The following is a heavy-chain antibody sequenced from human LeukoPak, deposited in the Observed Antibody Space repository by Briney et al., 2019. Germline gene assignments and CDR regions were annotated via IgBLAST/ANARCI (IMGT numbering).Heavy chain of an antibody. CDR1: RSTFSRYW. J-gene: IGHJ4*02. V-gene: IGHV3-74*01. CDR2: VNSDGSST. D-gene: IGHD2-15*01. Sequence: GGSLRLSCAASRSTFSRYWMHWVRQVPGKGLVWVSRVNSDGSSTNYADSVKGRFTISRDNAKNTLYLQMNSLGTEDTAVCYCATEGPLPGGHDYWGQGTLVTVFS. CDR3: ATEGPLPGGHDY.